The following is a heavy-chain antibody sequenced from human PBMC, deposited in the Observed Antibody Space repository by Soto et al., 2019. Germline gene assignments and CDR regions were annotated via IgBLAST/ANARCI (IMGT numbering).Heavy chain of an antibody. D-gene: IGHD7-27*01. V-gene: IGHV4-30-4*01. CDR3: ARRVTGGGERFDP. J-gene: IGHJ5*02. CDR1: GGSVSSGDYY. CDR2: IYSSGNT. Sequence: SETLSLTCTVSGGSVSSGDYYWTWIRQPPGKDLEWIGYIYSSGNTNYNPSLRSRVTMSKDTSKNQFSLKLNSVTAAYTAVYYCARRVTGGGERFDPWGLGTLVTVSS.